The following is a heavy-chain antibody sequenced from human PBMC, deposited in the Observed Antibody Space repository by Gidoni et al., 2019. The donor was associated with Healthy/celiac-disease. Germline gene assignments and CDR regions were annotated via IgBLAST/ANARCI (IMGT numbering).Heavy chain of an antibody. CDR1: GGSISSYY. J-gene: IGHJ5*02. CDR3: ARHSGNWNYDWFDP. D-gene: IGHD1-7*01. CDR2: IYYSGST. Sequence: QVQLQESGPGLVKPSETLSLTCTVSGGSISSYYWSWIRQPPGKGLEWIGYIYYSGSTNYNPSLKSRVTISVDTSKNQFSLKLSSVTAADTAVYYCARHSGNWNYDWFDPWGQGTLVTVSS. V-gene: IGHV4-59*08.